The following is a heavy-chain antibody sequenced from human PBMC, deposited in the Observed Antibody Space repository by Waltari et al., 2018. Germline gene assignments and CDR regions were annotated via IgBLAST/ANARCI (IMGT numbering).Heavy chain of an antibody. D-gene: IGHD3-16*01. CDR3: ARLYVMYYFLDP. V-gene: IGHV4-59*01. CDR1: GESFRNNF. Sequence: QVQLQQSGPGLVRPSETLSLNCTVSGESFRNNFWRWIRQSPEKGLEWLGHIAHTGTTKYNPSLNVRVTLSIDTATNQFSLKLKSVTSTDTAMYFCARLYVMYYFLDPWGPGTLVTVSA. J-gene: IGHJ5*02. CDR2: IAHTGTT.